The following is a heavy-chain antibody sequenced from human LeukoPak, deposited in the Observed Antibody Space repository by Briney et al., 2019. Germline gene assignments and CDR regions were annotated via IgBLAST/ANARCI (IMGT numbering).Heavy chain of an antibody. CDR3: ARGWKDSSSWFQYYYYYYMDV. D-gene: IGHD6-13*01. J-gene: IGHJ6*03. V-gene: IGHV4-59*08. CDR1: GGSISSYY. Sequence: PSETLSLTCTVSGGSISSYYWSWIRQPPGKGLEWIGYIYYSGSTNYNPSLKSRVTISVDTSKNQFSLKLSSVTAADTAVYYCARGWKDSSSWFQYYYYYYMDVWGKGTTVTVSS. CDR2: IYYSGST.